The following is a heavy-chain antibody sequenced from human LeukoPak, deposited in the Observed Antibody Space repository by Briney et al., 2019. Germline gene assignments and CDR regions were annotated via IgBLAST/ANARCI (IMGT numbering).Heavy chain of an antibody. CDR2: IYATGST. J-gene: IGHJ5*02. V-gene: IGHV4-4*09. D-gene: IGHD3-10*01. CDR3: ARHGSVRSPLGP. Sequence: SETLSLTCTVSGGSISSYYWSWIRQPPGKELEWIGYIYATGSTNYNPSLKSRVTISVDTSKNQFSLNLRSVTAADTAVYYCARHGSVRSPLGPWGQGTLVTDSS. CDR1: GGSISSYY.